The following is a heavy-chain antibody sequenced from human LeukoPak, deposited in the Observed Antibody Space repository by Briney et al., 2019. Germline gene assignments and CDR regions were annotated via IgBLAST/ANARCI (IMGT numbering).Heavy chain of an antibody. V-gene: IGHV3-43D*04. CDR3: AKDKAVAGTSGYYYYGMDV. CDR1: GFTFDDYA. Sequence: GGSLRLSCAASGFTFDDYAMHWVRQAPGKGPEWVSLISWDGGSTYYADSVKGRFTISRDNSKNSLYLQMNSLRAEDTALYYCAKDKAVAGTSGYYYYGMDVWGKGTTVTVSS. D-gene: IGHD6-19*01. J-gene: IGHJ6*04. CDR2: ISWDGGST.